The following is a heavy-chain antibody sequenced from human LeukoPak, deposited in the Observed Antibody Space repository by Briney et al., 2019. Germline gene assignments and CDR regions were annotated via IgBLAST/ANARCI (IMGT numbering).Heavy chain of an antibody. Sequence: GGSLRLSCAASGFTFSSYSMNWVRQAPGKGLVWVSSISSSSSYIYYADSVKGRFTISRDNAKNSLYLQMNSLRAEDTAVYYCARGEGIVRAPADYWGQGTLVTVSS. J-gene: IGHJ4*02. D-gene: IGHD3-10*01. CDR1: GFTFSSYS. V-gene: IGHV3-21*01. CDR3: ARGEGIVRAPADY. CDR2: ISSSSSYI.